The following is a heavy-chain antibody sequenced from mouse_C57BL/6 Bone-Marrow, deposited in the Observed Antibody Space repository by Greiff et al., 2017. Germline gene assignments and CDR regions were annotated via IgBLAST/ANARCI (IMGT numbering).Heavy chain of an antibody. V-gene: IGHV14-4*01. CDR2: IYPENGDT. J-gene: IGHJ2*01. CDR1: GFNIKDDY. D-gene: IGHD1-1*01. CDR3: TTTVFDY. Sequence: EVQLQESGAELVRPGASVKLSCTASGFNIKDDYMHWVKQRPEQGLEWIGWIYPENGDTEYASKFQGKATITADTSSNTAYLQLSSLTSEDTAVYYCTTTVFDYWGKGTTLTVSS.